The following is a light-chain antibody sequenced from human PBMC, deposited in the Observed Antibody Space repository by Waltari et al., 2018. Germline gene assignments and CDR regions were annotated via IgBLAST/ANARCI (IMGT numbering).Light chain of an antibody. CDR2: WAS. CDR3: QQSFTTPPT. CDR1: QKVFYNSNDKNY. J-gene: IGKJ2*01. Sequence: DIVLTQSPDSLGVSLGERATINCKSSQKVFYNSNDKNYLVWYQQKSGQPPKLLIYWASTRESGVPDRFSGSGSGTEFTLTISNLQAEDVAVYYCQQSFTTPPTFGQGTKLEIK. V-gene: IGKV4-1*01.